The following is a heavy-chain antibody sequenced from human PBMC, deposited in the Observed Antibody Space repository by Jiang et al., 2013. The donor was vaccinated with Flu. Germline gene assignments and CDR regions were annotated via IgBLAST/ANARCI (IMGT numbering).Heavy chain of an antibody. V-gene: IGHV4-34*01. CDR1: GGSFSGYY. CDR2: INHSGST. J-gene: IGHJ6*02. Sequence: LKPSETLSLTCAVYGGSFSGYYWSWIRQPPGKGLEWIGEINHSGSTNYNPSLKSRVTISVDTSKNQFSLKLSSVTAADTAVYYCARGQIPSYYYGSGSSNYYYYGMDVWGQ. CDR3: ARGQIPSYYYGSGSSNYYYYGMDV. D-gene: IGHD3-10*01.